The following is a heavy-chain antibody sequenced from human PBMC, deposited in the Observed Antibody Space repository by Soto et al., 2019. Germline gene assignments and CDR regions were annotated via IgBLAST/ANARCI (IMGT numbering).Heavy chain of an antibody. V-gene: IGHV3-53*05. CDR2: IYSGGST. D-gene: IGHD6-6*01. CDR1: GFTVSSNY. CDR3: ATDGYSSSSGDY. Sequence: GGSLRLSCAASGFTVSSNYMSWVRQAPGKGLEWVSVIYSGGSTYYADSVKGRFTISRDNSKNTLYLQMNSLRAEDTAVYYCATDGYSSSSGDYWGQGTLVTVSS. J-gene: IGHJ4*02.